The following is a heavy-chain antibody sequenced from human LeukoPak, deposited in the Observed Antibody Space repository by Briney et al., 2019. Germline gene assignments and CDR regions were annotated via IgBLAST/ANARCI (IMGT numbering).Heavy chain of an antibody. CDR2: IYYSGST. J-gene: IGHJ4*02. CDR1: GGSISSGGYY. D-gene: IGHD5-12*01. V-gene: IGHV4-31*03. CDR3: ARGTWIRFDY. Sequence: SQTLSLTCTVSGGSISSGGYYWSWIRQHPGKGLEWIGYIYYSGSTYYSPSLKSRVTISVDTSKNQFSLKLSSVTAADTAVYYCARGTWIRFDYWGQGTLVTVSS.